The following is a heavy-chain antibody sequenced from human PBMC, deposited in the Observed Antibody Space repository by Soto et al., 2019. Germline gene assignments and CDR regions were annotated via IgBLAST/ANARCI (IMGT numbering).Heavy chain of an antibody. CDR2: IKQDGSEK. D-gene: IGHD6-13*01. V-gene: IGHV3-7*01. CDR1: GFTFSSYL. CDR3: ARAAAGSYYYYGMDV. J-gene: IGHJ6*02. Sequence: GGSLRLSCAAFGFTFSSYLMSWVGQAPGKGLEWVANIKQDGSEKYYVDSVKGRFTISRDNAKNSLYLQMNSLRAEDTAVYYCARAAAGSYYYYGMDVWGQGTTVTVSS.